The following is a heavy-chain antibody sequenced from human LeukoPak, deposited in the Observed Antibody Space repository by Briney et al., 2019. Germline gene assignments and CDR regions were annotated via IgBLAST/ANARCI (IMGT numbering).Heavy chain of an antibody. CDR2: ISSSSSYI. D-gene: IGHD1-14*01. Sequence: GGSLRLSCVVSGFTFSSYSMNWAPQPPGRGREGFSSISSSSSYIYYADSVKGRFTIARANDKNSLYLQMNSLRVEDTAVYSCARQRGSTVYYAFDIWGQGTMVTVSP. CDR3: ARQRGSTVYYAFDI. J-gene: IGHJ3*02. CDR1: GFTFSSYS. V-gene: IGHV3-21*01.